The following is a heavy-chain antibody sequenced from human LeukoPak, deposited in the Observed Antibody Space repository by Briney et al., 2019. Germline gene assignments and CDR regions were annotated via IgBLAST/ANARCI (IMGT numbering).Heavy chain of an antibody. CDR1: GFTFSSYA. J-gene: IGHJ4*02. D-gene: IGHD3-9*01. CDR3: AKGDDILTGASDY. Sequence: PGGSLRLSCAASGFTFSSYAMSWVRQAPGKGLEWVSAVSGSGGSTYYADSVKGRFTISRDNSKNTLYLQMNSLRAEDTAVYYCAKGDDILTGASDYWGQGTLVTVSS. CDR2: VSGSGGST. V-gene: IGHV3-23*01.